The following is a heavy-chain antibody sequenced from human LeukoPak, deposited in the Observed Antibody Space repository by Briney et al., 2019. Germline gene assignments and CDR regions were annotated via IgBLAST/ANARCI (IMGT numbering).Heavy chain of an antibody. Sequence: GGSLRLSCAASGFTFSSYWMSWVRQAPGKGLEWVANIKQDVSEKYYVDSVKGRFTISRDNAKNSLYLQMNSLRAEDTAVYYCARVQRKYQLPRLNDYDYMDVWGKGTTVTISS. D-gene: IGHD2-2*01. V-gene: IGHV3-7*01. CDR2: IKQDVSEK. CDR3: ARVQRKYQLPRLNDYDYMDV. CDR1: GFTFSSYW. J-gene: IGHJ6*03.